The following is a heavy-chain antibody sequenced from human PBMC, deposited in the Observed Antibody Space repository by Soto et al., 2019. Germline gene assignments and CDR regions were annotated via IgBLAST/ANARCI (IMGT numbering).Heavy chain of an antibody. D-gene: IGHD3-22*01. CDR3: ARGIYYSDSGGRFRY. V-gene: IGHV1-46*01. CDR1: GYTFISYY. J-gene: IGHJ4*02. Sequence: QVQLVQSGAEVKKPGASVKVSCKASGYTFISYYIHWVRQAPGQGLEWMGLINPSDGSTTSLQKFQGRVTMTRDTSTSTVYMELSSLRSEDTAVYYCARGIYYSDSGGRFRYWVQGTLVTVSS. CDR2: INPSDGST.